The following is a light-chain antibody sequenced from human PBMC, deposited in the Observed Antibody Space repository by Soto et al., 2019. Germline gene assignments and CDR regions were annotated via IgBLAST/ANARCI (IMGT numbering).Light chain of an antibody. Sequence: IQMTQSPSSLSASVGDRVTITCRASQGIKNYLNWYQQKSGKAPKLLIYDASDLETGVPSRFSGSGSETDFTFTINSLQPEDIATYYCQQYDNLPLTCGGGTKGDIK. CDR3: QQYDNLPLT. CDR2: DAS. V-gene: IGKV1-33*01. CDR1: QGIKNY. J-gene: IGKJ4*01.